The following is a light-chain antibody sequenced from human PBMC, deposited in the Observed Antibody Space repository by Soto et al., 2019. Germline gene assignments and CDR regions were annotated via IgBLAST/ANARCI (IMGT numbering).Light chain of an antibody. V-gene: IGKV1-9*01. CDR2: VAS. Sequence: IQLTQSPSSLSASVGDRVTITCRASQGIRSYLAWYQQKPGRAPKLLIYVASTLQSGVPSRFSGSGSGTEFTLTISSLQPDDFATYYCQQYNSYSTFGQGTRLEI. J-gene: IGKJ5*01. CDR3: QQYNSYST. CDR1: QGIRSY.